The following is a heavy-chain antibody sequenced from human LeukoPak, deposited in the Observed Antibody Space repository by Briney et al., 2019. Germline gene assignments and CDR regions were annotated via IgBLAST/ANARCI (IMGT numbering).Heavy chain of an antibody. CDR3: ACSYGSKVGDY. CDR2: IYYSGST. CDR1: GGSISSYY. D-gene: IGHD5-18*01. Sequence: SETLSLTCTVSGGSISSYYWSWIRQPPGKGLEWIGYIYYSGSTNCNPSLKSRVTISVDTSKNQFSLKLSSVTAADTAVYYCACSYGSKVGDYWGQGTLVTVSS. J-gene: IGHJ4*02. V-gene: IGHV4-59*01.